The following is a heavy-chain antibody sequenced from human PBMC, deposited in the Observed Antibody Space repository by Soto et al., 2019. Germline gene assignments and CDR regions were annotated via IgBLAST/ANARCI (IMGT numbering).Heavy chain of an antibody. Sequence: GGSLRLSCAAPGFTFYSYAMRWVPPAPGEGREWGSAISGSGGSTYYADSVKGRFTISRDNSKNTLYLQMNSLRAEDTAVYYCAKDRPDYYDSSGYHPLDYWGQGTLVTVSS. CDR1: GFTFYSYA. J-gene: IGHJ4*02. V-gene: IGHV3-23*01. CDR3: AKDRPDYYDSSGYHPLDY. CDR2: ISGSGGST. D-gene: IGHD3-22*01.